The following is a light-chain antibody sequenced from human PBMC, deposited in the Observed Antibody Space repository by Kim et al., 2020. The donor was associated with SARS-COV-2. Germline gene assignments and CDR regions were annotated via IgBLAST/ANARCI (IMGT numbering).Light chain of an antibody. CDR3: AAWDDSLSVWV. V-gene: IGLV1-47*01. Sequence: GQRVNISCSGSSSNSGSNYVYWYQQLPGTAPKLLIYRNNQRPSGVPDRFSGSKSGTSASLAISGLRSEDEADYYCAAWDDSLSVWVFGGGTQLTVL. J-gene: IGLJ3*02. CDR2: RNN. CDR1: SSNSGSNY.